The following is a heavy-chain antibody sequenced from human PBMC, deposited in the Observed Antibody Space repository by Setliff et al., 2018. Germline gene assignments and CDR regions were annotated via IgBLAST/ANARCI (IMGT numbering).Heavy chain of an antibody. CDR3: AKAGGWNWPRYYFDY. CDR1: GFSFSSYT. D-gene: IGHD1-7*01. J-gene: IGHJ4*02. Sequence: GGSLRLSCAASGFSFSSYTMNWVRQAPGKGLEWISSIGGSSNTIFYADSVKGRFTISRDNAKNSLYLEMTSLRADDTAIYYCAKAGGWNWPRYYFDYWGQGTLVTVSS. CDR2: IGGSSNTI. V-gene: IGHV3-48*01.